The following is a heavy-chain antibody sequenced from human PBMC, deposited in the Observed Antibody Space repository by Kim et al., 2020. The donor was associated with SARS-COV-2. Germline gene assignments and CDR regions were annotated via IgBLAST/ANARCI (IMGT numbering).Heavy chain of an antibody. CDR2: INHSGST. Sequence: SETLSLTCAVYGGSFSGYYWSWIRQPPGKGLEWIGEINHSGSTNYNPSLKSRVTITVDTSKNQFSLKLSSVTAADTAVYYCARGAGSGSYYADYWGQGTLVTVSS. D-gene: IGHD3-10*01. J-gene: IGHJ4*02. CDR3: ARGAGSGSYYADY. CDR1: GGSFSGYY. V-gene: IGHV4-34*01.